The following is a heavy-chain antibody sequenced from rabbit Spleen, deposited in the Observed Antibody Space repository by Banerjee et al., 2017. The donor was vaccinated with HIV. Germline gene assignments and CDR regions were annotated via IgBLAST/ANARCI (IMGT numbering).Heavy chain of an antibody. CDR1: GFSFSSNW. CDR3: ARNYVNAFDP. CDR2: IDTSNGDT. J-gene: IGHJ2*01. V-gene: IGHV1S40*01. Sequence: QSLEESGGGLVKPGGTLTLTCTVSGFSFSSNWICWFRQAPGKGLEWIACIDTSNGDTDYANWPKGRFTISKTSSTTVTLQMTSLTAADTATYFCARNYVNAFDPWGQGTLVTVS. D-gene: IGHD1-1*01.